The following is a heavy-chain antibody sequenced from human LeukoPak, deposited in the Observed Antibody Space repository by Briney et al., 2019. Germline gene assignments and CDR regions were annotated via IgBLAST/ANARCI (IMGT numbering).Heavy chain of an antibody. CDR2: ISAYNGNT. CDR3: APAYYYDSSGYYYFDY. V-gene: IGHV1-18*01. D-gene: IGHD3-22*01. Sequence: ASVKVSCKASGYTFTSYGISWVRQAPGQGLEWMGWISAYNGNTNYAQKLQGRVTMTTDTSTSTAYMELRSLRSEDTAVYYCAPAYYYDSSGYYYFDYWGQGTLVTVSS. J-gene: IGHJ4*02. CDR1: GYTFTSYG.